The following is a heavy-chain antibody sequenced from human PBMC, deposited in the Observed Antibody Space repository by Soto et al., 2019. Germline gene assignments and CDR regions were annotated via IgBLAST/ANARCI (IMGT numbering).Heavy chain of an antibody. V-gene: IGHV3-7*01. CDR1: GFTFSSYW. D-gene: IGHD6-19*01. Sequence: EVQLVESGGGLVQPGGSLRLSCAASGFTFSSYWMSWVRQAPGKGLEWVANIKQDGSEKYYVDSVKGRFTISRDNAKNALYLQMNGLRAEDTAVYYCAREGGEAVAGTDGMDVWGQGTTVTVSS. J-gene: IGHJ6*02. CDR3: AREGGEAVAGTDGMDV. CDR2: IKQDGSEK.